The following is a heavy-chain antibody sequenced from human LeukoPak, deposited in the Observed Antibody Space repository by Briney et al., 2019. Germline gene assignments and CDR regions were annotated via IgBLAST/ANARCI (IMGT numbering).Heavy chain of an antibody. V-gene: IGHV3-9*01. D-gene: IGHD3-22*01. CDR2: ISWNSGSI. Sequence: GGSLRLSCAASGFTFDDYAMHWVRQAPGKGLEWVSGISWNSGSIGYADSVKGRFTISRDNAKNSLYLQMNSLRAEDTAVYYCARADLDYYDSSGYYERFDYWGQGTLVTVSS. CDR3: ARADLDYYDSSGYYERFDY. CDR1: GFTFDDYA. J-gene: IGHJ4*02.